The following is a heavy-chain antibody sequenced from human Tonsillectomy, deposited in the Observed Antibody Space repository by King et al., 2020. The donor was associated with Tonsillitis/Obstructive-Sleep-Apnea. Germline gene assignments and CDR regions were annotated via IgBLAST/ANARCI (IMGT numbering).Heavy chain of an antibody. CDR3: ARHGGWGMAFRPLYGMDV. D-gene: IGHD6-6*01. J-gene: IGHJ6*02. V-gene: IGHV4-39*01. Sequence: LQLQESGPGLVKPSETLSLTCTVSGGSISSSSYYWGWIRQPPGKGLEWIGNIYYSGSTYYNPSLKSRVTIFVETSKNQFSLKLSSVTAADTAVYYCARHGGWGMAFRPLYGMDVWGRGTTVTVSS. CDR2: IYYSGST. CDR1: GGSISSSSYY.